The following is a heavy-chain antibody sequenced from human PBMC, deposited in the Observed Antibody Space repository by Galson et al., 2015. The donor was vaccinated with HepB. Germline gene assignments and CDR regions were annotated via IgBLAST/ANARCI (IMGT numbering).Heavy chain of an antibody. CDR3: ARVATVADY. D-gene: IGHD4-23*01. CDR2: IYPRDSDT. CDR1: GYSYTSCW. Sequence: QSGAEVKKPGESLRISCKASGYSYTSCWIGWVRQMPGKGLEWMGVIYPRDSDTRYTPPFQGQVTISADKSLSTAYLQWSSLKASDSAMYYCARVATVADYWGQGTLVTVSS. J-gene: IGHJ4*02. V-gene: IGHV5-51*01.